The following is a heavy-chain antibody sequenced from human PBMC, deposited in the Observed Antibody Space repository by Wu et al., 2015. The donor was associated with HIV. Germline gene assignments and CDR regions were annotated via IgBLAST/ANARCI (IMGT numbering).Heavy chain of an antibody. D-gene: IGHD5-24*01. CDR1: GYYLHRLL. Sequence: QLVQSGPEVKKPGASVMASCKASGYYLHRLLYILGATGPWTGALSGWDGSTLIEVAQSMLRSFREGFTMTRDTAVSTAYMELTTLRSDDTAMYYCARLQSLHGLYSNADYWGQGTLVTVLL. J-gene: IGHJ4*02. CDR2: STLIEVA. CDR3: ARLQSLHGLYSNADY. V-gene: IGHV1-2*02.